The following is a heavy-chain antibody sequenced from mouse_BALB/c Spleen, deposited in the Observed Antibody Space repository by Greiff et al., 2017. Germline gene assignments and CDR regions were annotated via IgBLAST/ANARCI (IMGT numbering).Heavy chain of an antibody. CDR3: NARKHYYGY. CDR1: GYTFTSYW. CDR2: INPSTGYT. Sequence: QVQLQQSGAELVKPGASVKMSCKASGYTFTSYWMHWVKQRPGQGLEWIGYINPSTGYTEYNQKFKDKATLTADKSSSTAYMQLSSLTSEDTAVYYCNARKHYYGYWGQGTTLTVSS. V-gene: IGHV1S26*01. J-gene: IGHJ2*01. D-gene: IGHD1-2*01.